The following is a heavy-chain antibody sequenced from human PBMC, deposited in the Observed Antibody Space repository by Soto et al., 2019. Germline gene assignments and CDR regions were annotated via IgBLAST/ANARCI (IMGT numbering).Heavy chain of an antibody. CDR2: TYYRSKWYN. D-gene: IGHD3-10*01. V-gene: IGHV6-1*01. Sequence: SQTLSLTCVISGDSVSSNSAAWNWIRQSPSKGLEWLGRTYYRSKWYNDYAVSVQSRITINPDTSKNQFSLQLNSVTPEDTAVYYCARSSYGSGSYYISYFDYWGQGALVTVSS. J-gene: IGHJ4*02. CDR3: ARSSYGSGSYYISYFDY. CDR1: GDSVSSNSAA.